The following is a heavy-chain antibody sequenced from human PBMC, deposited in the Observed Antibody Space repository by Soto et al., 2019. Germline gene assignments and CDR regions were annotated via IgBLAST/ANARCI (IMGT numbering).Heavy chain of an antibody. CDR2: IKQDGSEK. V-gene: IGHV3-7*01. J-gene: IGHJ4*02. Sequence: GGSLRLSCAASGFTFSSYWMSWVRQAPGKGLEWVANIKQDGSEKYYVDSVKGRFTISRDNAKNSLYLQMNSLRAEDTAVYYCAREVKSIVVVPAAIGYWGQGTLVTVSS. CDR3: AREVKSIVVVPAAIGY. D-gene: IGHD2-2*01. CDR1: GFTFSSYW.